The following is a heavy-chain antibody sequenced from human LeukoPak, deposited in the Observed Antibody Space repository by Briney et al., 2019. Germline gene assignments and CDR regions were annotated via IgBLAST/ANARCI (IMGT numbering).Heavy chain of an antibody. CDR2: ISGSGGGT. D-gene: IGHD3-16*02. CDR1: GFTFSTYA. V-gene: IGHV3-23*01. J-gene: IGHJ5*02. Sequence: GGSLRLSCAASGFTFSTYAMSWVRQAAGKGLEWVSLISGSGGGTYYADSVKGRFTISRDNSKNTLYLQLNSLRVEDTAVYYCAKERSSYTPHWFDPWGQGTLVTVSS. CDR3: AKERSSYTPHWFDP.